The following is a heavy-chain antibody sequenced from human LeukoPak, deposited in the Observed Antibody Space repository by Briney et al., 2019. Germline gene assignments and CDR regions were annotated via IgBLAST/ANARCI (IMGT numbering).Heavy chain of an antibody. CDR3: ARVGKYSGSYPDY. Sequence: GASVKVSCKASGYTFTNYAVNWVRQAPGQGLEWVGWINTNTGNPTYAQGFTGRFVFSLDTSVSTSYLQISSLKAEDTAVYYCARVGKYSGSYPDYWGQGTLVTVSS. CDR2: INTNTGNP. CDR1: GYTFTNYA. V-gene: IGHV7-4-1*02. D-gene: IGHD1-26*01. J-gene: IGHJ4*02.